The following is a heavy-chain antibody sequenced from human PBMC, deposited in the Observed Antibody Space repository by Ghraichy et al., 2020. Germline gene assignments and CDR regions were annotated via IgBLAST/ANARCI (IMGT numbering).Heavy chain of an antibody. CDR1: GGSISSYY. J-gene: IGHJ3*02. Sequence: SETLSLTCTVSGGSISSYYWSWIRQPPGKGLEWIGYIYYSGSTNYNPSLKSRVTISVDTSKNQFSLKLSSVTAADTAVYYCARRYVADAFDIWGQGTMVTVSS. V-gene: IGHV4-59*08. D-gene: IGHD2-2*01. CDR3: ARRYVADAFDI. CDR2: IYYSGST.